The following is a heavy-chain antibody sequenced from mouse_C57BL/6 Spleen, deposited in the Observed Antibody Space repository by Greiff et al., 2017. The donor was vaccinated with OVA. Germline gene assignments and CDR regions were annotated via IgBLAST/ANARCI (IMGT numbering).Heavy chain of an antibody. V-gene: IGHV1-53*01. CDR1: GYTFPSYW. CDR2: INPGIGGT. D-gene: IGHD1-1*01. J-gene: IGHJ4*01. Sequence: QVQLQQPGTELVKPGASVRLSCKASGYTFPSYWMHWVKRRPGQGLEWIGIINPGIGGTNYNEKFKSKATLTVDKSSSTAYMQLSSLTSEDSAVYYCARIDYGSSPYYYAMDYWGQGTSVTVSS. CDR3: ARIDYGSSPYYYAMDY.